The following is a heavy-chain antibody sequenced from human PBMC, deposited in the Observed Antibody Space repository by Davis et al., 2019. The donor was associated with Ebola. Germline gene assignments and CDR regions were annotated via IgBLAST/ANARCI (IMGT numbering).Heavy chain of an antibody. V-gene: IGHV3-48*02. CDR2: ISSSSSTI. D-gene: IGHD4-17*01. Sequence: GESLKISCAASGFTFSSYSMNWVRQAPGKGLEWVSYISSSSSTIYYADSVKGRFTISRDNAKNSLYLQMNSLRDEDTAVYYCANSGGVTTRRPIDYWGQGTLVTVSS. J-gene: IGHJ4*02. CDR3: ANSGGVTTRRPIDY. CDR1: GFTFSSYS.